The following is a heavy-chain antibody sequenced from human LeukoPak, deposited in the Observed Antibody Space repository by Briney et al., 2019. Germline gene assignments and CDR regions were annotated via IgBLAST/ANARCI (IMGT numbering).Heavy chain of an antibody. D-gene: IGHD3-10*01. CDR2: INPNSGGT. CDR1: GYTFTGYY. CDR3: ARGILGKNYYGSGSHRDY. Sequence: VASVKVSCKASGYTFTGYYMHWVRQAPGQGLEWMGWINPNSGGTNYAQKFQGRVTMTRDTSISTAYMELSRPRSDDTAVYYCARGILGKNYYGSGSHRDYWGQGTLVTVSS. V-gene: IGHV1-2*02. J-gene: IGHJ4*02.